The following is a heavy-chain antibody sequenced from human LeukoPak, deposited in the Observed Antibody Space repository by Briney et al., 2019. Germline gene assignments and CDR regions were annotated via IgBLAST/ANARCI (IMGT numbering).Heavy chain of an antibody. D-gene: IGHD2-21*02. J-gene: IGHJ6*03. CDR1: GGTFSSYA. CDR2: IIPIFGTA. CDR3: ARGLAYCGGDCYSNYYYMDV. Sequence: GSSVKVSCKASGGTFSSYAISWVRQAPGQGLEWMGGIIPIFGTANYAQKFQDRVTITTDESTSTAYMERSSLRSEDTAVYYCARGLAYCGGDCYSNYYYMDVWGKGTTVTVSS. V-gene: IGHV1-69*05.